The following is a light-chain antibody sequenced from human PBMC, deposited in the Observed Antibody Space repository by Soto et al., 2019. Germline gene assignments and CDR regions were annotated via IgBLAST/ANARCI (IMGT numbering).Light chain of an antibody. Sequence: TQSPSSLSASTGDRVTITCRASQGISSYLAWYQQKPGKAPKLLIYAASTLQSGVPSRFSGIGSGTDFTLSISSLQPEDFATYYCQQSHITPITFGQGTRLEIK. V-gene: IGKV1-8*01. J-gene: IGKJ5*01. CDR2: AAS. CDR3: QQSHITPIT. CDR1: QGISSY.